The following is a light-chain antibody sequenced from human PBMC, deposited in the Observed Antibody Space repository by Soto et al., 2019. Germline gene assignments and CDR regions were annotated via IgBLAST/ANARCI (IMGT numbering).Light chain of an antibody. CDR1: QSVSSN. V-gene: IGKV3-15*01. Sequence: EVVMTQSPATLSVSPGERVTFSCRASQSVSSNLAWYQQKPGQAPRLLIYGASTRATGIPARFSGSGSGTEFTLTISSLQSEDFAVYYCQQYNNWPPWTFGQGTKVDI. CDR3: QQYNNWPPWT. CDR2: GAS. J-gene: IGKJ1*01.